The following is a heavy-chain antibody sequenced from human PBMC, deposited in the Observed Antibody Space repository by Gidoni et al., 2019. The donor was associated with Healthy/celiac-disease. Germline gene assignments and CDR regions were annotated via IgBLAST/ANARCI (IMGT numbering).Heavy chain of an antibody. CDR1: GGSISSYY. CDR2: IYYSGST. CDR3: ARDDYPYYFDY. Sequence: QVQLQESGPGLVKPSETLSLTCTVSGGSISSYYWSWIRQPPGKRLEWIGYIYYSGSTNYNPSLKSRVTISVDTSKNPFSLKLSSVTAADTAVYYCARDDYPYYFDYWGQGTLVTVSS. D-gene: IGHD4-17*01. V-gene: IGHV4-59*01. J-gene: IGHJ4*02.